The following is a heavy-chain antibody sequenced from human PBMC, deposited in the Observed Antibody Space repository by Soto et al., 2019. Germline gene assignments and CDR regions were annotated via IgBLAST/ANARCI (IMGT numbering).Heavy chain of an antibody. V-gene: IGHV4-59*02. CDR2: IYYNGIT. CDR3: ARDEDGGVFAY. D-gene: IGHD2-8*02. J-gene: IGHJ4*02. CDR1: GDSVSPFY. Sequence: QVQLQESGPGLVKPSETLSLTCTVSGDSVSPFYWSWIRQPPGKGLEWIGYIYYNGITNYNPSLKGQVTIPVDASNHRFSLKLSYVTAADTAVYYCARDEDGGVFAYCGQGTLVTVSS.